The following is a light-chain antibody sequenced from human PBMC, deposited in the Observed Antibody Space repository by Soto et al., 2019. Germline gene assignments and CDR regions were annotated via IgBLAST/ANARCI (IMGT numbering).Light chain of an antibody. V-gene: IGKV3-15*01. J-gene: IGKJ1*01. Sequence: EIVMTQSPATLSVSPGEIATLSFSASQSVISNLAWYQHRPGQAPRLLIYGASTRATGIPARFSGSGSGTDFTLTISRLEPEDFAVYYCQQYGSSPITFGQGTKVDIK. CDR2: GAS. CDR3: QQYGSSPIT. CDR1: QSVISN.